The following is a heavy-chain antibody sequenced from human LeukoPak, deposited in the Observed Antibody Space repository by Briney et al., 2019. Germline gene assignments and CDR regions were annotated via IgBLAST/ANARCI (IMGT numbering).Heavy chain of an antibody. D-gene: IGHD6-13*01. CDR1: VGSISSGCYY. Sequence: SETLSLTCTVSVGSISSGCYYWSWIRQHPGKGLEWIGNIYYSGSTYYNPSLKSRVTISLDTSKNQFSLKLSSVTAADTAVYYCARDCRPYSSSWYYDYWGQGTLVTVSS. V-gene: IGHV4-31*03. J-gene: IGHJ4*02. CDR3: ARDCRPYSSSWYYDY. CDR2: IYYSGST.